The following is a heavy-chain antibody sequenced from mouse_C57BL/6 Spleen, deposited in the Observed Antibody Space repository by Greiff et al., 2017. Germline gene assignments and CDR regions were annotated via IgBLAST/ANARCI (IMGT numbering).Heavy chain of an antibody. V-gene: IGHV3-1*01. CDR2: ISYSGST. Sequence: VQLQESGPGLVKPSQSLSLTCTVTGYSITSGYDWHWIRHFPGNRLEWMGYISYSGSTNYNPSLKSRISITHDTSKNHFFLKLNSVTTEDTATYYCARGGEDYAMDYWGQGTSVTVSS. J-gene: IGHJ4*01. CDR3: ARGGEDYAMDY. CDR1: GYSITSGYD.